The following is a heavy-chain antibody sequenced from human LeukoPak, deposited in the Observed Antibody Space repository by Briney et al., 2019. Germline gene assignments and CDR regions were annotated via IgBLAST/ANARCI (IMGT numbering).Heavy chain of an antibody. D-gene: IGHD6-13*01. CDR1: GFTFSGSA. J-gene: IGHJ4*02. Sequence: PGGSLRLSCAASGFTFSGSAMHWVRQASGKGLEWVGRIRSKANSYATAYAASVKGRFTISRVDSKNTAYLQMNSLKTEDTAVYYCTRPWDSSSGWGQGTLVTVSS. V-gene: IGHV3-73*01. CDR2: IRSKANSYAT. CDR3: TRPWDSSSG.